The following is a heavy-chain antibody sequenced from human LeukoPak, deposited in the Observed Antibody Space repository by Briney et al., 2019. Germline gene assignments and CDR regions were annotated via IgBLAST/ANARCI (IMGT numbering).Heavy chain of an antibody. CDR3: AKDGGGTIFGMVIILHYMDV. Sequence: GRSLRLSCAASGFTFSSYAMHWVRQAPGKGLEWVAVISYDGSNKYYADSVKGRFTISRDNSKNTLYLQMNSLRAEDTALYYCAKDGGGTIFGMVIILHYMDVWGKGTTATVSS. CDR1: GFTFSSYA. V-gene: IGHV3-30*04. CDR2: ISYDGSNK. D-gene: IGHD3-3*01. J-gene: IGHJ6*03.